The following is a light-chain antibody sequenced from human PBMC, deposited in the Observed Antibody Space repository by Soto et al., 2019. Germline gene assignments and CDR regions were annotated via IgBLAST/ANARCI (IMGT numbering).Light chain of an antibody. CDR2: GAS. CDR3: QYYYESSP. J-gene: IGKJ4*01. Sequence: EIVMTQSPATLSVSTGERATLSCRASQSVSSNLAWYQQKPGQAPRLLIYGASSRATGIADRFSGSGSGTDFTLTISRLEPEDFAVYYCQYYYESSPFGRGTKVDIK. CDR1: QSVSSN. V-gene: IGKV3D-15*01.